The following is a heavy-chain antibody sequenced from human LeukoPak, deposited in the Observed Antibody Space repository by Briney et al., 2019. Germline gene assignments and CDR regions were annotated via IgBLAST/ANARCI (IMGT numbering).Heavy chain of an antibody. V-gene: IGHV3-23*01. CDR3: AQDYSGYDLSAGY. J-gene: IGHJ4*02. CDR1: GFTFSRHA. Sequence: PGGSLRLACAASGFTFSRHAMSWVRQAPGKGLEWVSVISGSGRSAYYADSLKGRFTISRDNSKDTLYLQMNSLRAEDTALYYCAQDYSGYDLSAGYWGQGTLVTVSS. CDR2: ISGSGRSA. D-gene: IGHD5-12*01.